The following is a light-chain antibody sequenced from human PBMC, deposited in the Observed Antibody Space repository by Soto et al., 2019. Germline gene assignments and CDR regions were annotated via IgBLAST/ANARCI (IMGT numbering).Light chain of an antibody. CDR3: QQSNSTPRP. Sequence: DIQMTQSPSSLSASVGDRVTITCRASQSISSYLNWYQQKPGKAPKLLIYAASSLQSGVPSRFNGSGSGKDFTLPISSLHPEVFETYYCQQSNSTPRPLGQGTKVDIK. J-gene: IGKJ1*01. CDR1: QSISSY. V-gene: IGKV1-39*01. CDR2: AAS.